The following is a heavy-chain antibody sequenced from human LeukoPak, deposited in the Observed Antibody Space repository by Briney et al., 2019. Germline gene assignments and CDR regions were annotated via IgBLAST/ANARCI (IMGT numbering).Heavy chain of an antibody. V-gene: IGHV3-7*01. J-gene: IGHJ4*02. D-gene: IGHD5-12*01. Sequence: PGGSLRLSCATSGISFSSYWMSWVRQAPGKGLEWVANMKQDGREMYYVDSVKGRFTISRDNAKSTLYLQMNSLRVEDTALYYCARDSGHTGYDLYDYWGQGTLVTVSS. CDR1: GISFSSYW. CDR3: ARDSGHTGYDLYDY. CDR2: MKQDGREM.